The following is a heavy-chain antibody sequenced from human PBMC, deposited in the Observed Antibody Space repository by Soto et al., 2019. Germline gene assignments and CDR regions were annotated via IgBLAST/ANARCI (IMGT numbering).Heavy chain of an antibody. CDR2: INQSGFT. D-gene: IGHD6-13*01. CDR3: ARFPFDRSSWTNPRYFDY. J-gene: IGHJ4*02. CDR1: GGSFSGYY. V-gene: IGHV4-34*01. Sequence: QVQLQQWGAGLLRPAETLSLTCAVYGGSFSGYYWTWIRQPPGKGLEWIGEINQSGFTSYNPSLESRVTMSVDTSKNQFSLRLSSVTAADTAVYYCARFPFDRSSWTNPRYFDYWGQGTLVTVSP.